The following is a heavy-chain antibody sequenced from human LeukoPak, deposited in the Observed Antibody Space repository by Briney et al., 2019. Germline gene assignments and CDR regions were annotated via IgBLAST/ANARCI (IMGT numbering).Heavy chain of an antibody. Sequence: SETLSLTCAVSGGSISSGGYSWSWIRQPPGKGLEWIGYIYYSGSTYYNPSLKSRVTISVDTSKNQFSLKLSSVTAADTAVYYCARGRRFWSGYGYGAFDIWGQGTMVTVSS. V-gene: IGHV4-30-4*07. J-gene: IGHJ3*02. D-gene: IGHD3-3*01. CDR3: ARGRRFWSGYGYGAFDI. CDR1: GGSISSGGYS. CDR2: IYYSGST.